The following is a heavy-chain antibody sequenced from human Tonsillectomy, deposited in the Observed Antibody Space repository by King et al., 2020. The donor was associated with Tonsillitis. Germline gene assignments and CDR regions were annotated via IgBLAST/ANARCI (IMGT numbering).Heavy chain of an antibody. Sequence: QLVQSGGGVVQPGRSLRLSCAASGFIFRNYAMYWVRQAPGKGLEWVAVISDDGSNKYYADSVKDQFTISRDNSKNTLYLQMNSLRAEDMAMYYCARGRVTMIGAHIDSWGQGTLVTVSS. CDR1: GFIFRNYA. V-gene: IGHV3-30-3*01. CDR3: ARGRVTMIGAHIDS. J-gene: IGHJ4*02. CDR2: ISDDGSNK. D-gene: IGHD2-21*01.